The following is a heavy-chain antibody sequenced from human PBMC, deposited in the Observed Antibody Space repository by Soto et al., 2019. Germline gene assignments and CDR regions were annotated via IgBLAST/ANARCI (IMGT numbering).Heavy chain of an antibody. CDR2: ISYDGSNK. D-gene: IGHD3-22*01. CDR1: GFTFSSYG. Sequence: QPGGSLRLSCAASGFTFSSYGMHWVRQAPGKGLEWVAVISYDGSNKYYADSVKGRFTISRDNSKNTLYLQMNSLRAEDTAVYYCAKDNYYYDSSGLFDYWGQGTLVTVSS. V-gene: IGHV3-30*18. CDR3: AKDNYYYDSSGLFDY. J-gene: IGHJ4*02.